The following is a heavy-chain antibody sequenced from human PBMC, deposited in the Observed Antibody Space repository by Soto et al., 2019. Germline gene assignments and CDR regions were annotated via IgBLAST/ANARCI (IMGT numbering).Heavy chain of an antibody. CDR1: GGSISSSNW. Sequence: QVQLQESGPGLVKPSGTLSLTCAVSGGSISSSNWWSWVRQPLGKGLEWIGEIYHSGSTNYNPSLKSRVTMSVDKSKNQFSLELSSVTAADTAVYYCATYYDSSGYRFDYWGQGALVTVSS. J-gene: IGHJ4*02. V-gene: IGHV4-4*02. CDR3: ATYYDSSGYRFDY. D-gene: IGHD3-22*01. CDR2: IYHSGST.